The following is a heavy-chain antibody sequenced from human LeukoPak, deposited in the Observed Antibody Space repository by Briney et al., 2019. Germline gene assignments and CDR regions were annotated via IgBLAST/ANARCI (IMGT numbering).Heavy chain of an antibody. CDR1: GYTVTTYY. D-gene: IGHD5-24*01. J-gene: IGHJ6*02. CDR2: LNPSGGSS. CDR3: ASVYKNGMDV. V-gene: IGHV1-46*01. Sequence: ASVKVSCKASGYTVTTYYMHWVRQAPGQGLEWMGILNPSGGSSSYAQKFQGRATLTRATSTSTVYMELSSLGSEDTAVYYCASVYKNGMDVWGQGTTVIVSS.